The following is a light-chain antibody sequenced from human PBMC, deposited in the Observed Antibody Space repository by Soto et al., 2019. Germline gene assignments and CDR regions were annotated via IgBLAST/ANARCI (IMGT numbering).Light chain of an antibody. Sequence: EIVLTQSPGTLSLSPGERATLSCRASQSVSSSYLAWYQQKPGQAPRLLIYGASSRATGIPARFSGSGSGPDFTLAISRLEPEEFAVYYCQQYGSSPPYTFGQGTKLEIK. CDR2: GAS. CDR1: QSVSSSY. J-gene: IGKJ2*01. CDR3: QQYGSSPPYT. V-gene: IGKV3-20*01.